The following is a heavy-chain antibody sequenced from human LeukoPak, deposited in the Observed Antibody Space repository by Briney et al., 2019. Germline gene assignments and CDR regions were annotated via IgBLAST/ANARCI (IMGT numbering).Heavy chain of an antibody. V-gene: IGHV1-69*13. D-gene: IGHD6-19*01. Sequence: SVKVSCKASGGTFSSYAISWVRQAPGQGLEWMGEIIPIFGTANYAQKFQGRVTITADESTSTAYMELSSLRSEDTAVYYCARMTYCSGWYPTPLHFDYWGQGTLVTVSS. CDR1: GGTFSSYA. CDR2: IIPIFGTA. CDR3: ARMTYCSGWYPTPLHFDY. J-gene: IGHJ4*02.